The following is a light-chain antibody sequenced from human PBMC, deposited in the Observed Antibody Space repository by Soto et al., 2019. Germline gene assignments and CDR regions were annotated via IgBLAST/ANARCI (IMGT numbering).Light chain of an antibody. V-gene: IGKV1-9*01. CDR1: QGISDY. J-gene: IGKJ4*01. CDR3: QQFNAYPLT. CDR2: GAS. Sequence: DIQLTQSPSFLSASVGDRVTISCRASQGISDYLAWYQQKPGKAPKLLIYGASTLQSGVASRFRGSASWTEVTLTISSLQPEEFANYFCQQFNAYPLTFGGGTKLEIK.